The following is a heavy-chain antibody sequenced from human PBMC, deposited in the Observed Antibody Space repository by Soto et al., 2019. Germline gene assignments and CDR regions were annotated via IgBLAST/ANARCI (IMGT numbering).Heavy chain of an antibody. Sequence: SETLSLTCTVSGGSISSYYWSWIRQPPGKGLEWIGYIYYSGSTNYNPSLKSRVTISVDTSKNQFSLKLSSVTAADTAVYYCARLVDTAMVMDYWGQGTLVTVSS. J-gene: IGHJ4*02. V-gene: IGHV4-59*08. CDR3: ARLVDTAMVMDY. D-gene: IGHD5-18*01. CDR2: IYYSGST. CDR1: GGSISSYY.